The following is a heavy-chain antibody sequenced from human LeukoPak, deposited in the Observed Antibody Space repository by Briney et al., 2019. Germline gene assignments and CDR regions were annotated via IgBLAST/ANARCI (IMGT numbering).Heavy chain of an antibody. CDR3: VRPNYQVSGSYFYHMDV. J-gene: IGHJ6*03. CDR2: IDWNSGSI. CDR1: GFTFSEYG. V-gene: IGHV3-9*01. D-gene: IGHD5-24*01. Sequence: PGRSLRLSCVGFGFTFSEYGMHWIRQAPGKGLEWVSGIDWNSGSIGYADSVKGRFTISRHNARNSLYLQMDSLRAEDTALYYCVRPNYQVSGSYFYHMDVWGKGTTVTVSS.